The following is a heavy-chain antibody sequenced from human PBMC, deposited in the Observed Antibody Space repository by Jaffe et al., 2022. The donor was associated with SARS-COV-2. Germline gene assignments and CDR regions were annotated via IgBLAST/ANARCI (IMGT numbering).Heavy chain of an antibody. CDR1: GFTVSSNY. CDR3: AREREWESSDLFAPPYYGMDV. Sequence: EVQLVESGGGLVQPGGSLRLSCVASGFTVSSNYMNWVRQAPGKGLEWVSSLYSSGSTYYADSVQGRFSISRDNSKNTLYLQMNSLRAEDTAVYYCAREREWESSDLFAPPYYGMDVWGQGTTVTVSS. CDR2: LYSSGST. J-gene: IGHJ6*02. D-gene: IGHD3-22*01. V-gene: IGHV3-66*02.